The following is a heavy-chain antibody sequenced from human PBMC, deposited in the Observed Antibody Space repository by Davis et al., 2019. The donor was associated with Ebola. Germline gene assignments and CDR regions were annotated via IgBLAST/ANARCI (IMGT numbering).Heavy chain of an antibody. CDR2: ISGSGGST. Sequence: GESLKISCAASGFAFSNNAMTWVRQAPGKGLEWVSAISGSGGSTYYADSVKGRFTISRDNSKNTVYLQMNSLRAEDTAVYYCAKGTRDYWGQGTLVTVSS. V-gene: IGHV3-23*01. CDR3: AKGTRDY. CDR1: GFAFSNNA. J-gene: IGHJ4*02.